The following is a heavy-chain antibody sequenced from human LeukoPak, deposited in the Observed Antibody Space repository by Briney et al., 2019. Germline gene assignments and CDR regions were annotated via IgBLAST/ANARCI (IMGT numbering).Heavy chain of an antibody. CDR3: ARLYYYDSSGYYKRHYYFDY. CDR1: GYTFTSHA. Sequence: ASVKVSCKASGYTFTSHAMHWVRQAPGQRLEWMGWINAGNGNTKYSQKFQGRVTITRDTSASTAYMELSSLRSEDTAVYYCARLYYYDSSGYYKRHYYFDYWGQGTLVTVSS. V-gene: IGHV1-3*01. CDR2: INAGNGNT. J-gene: IGHJ4*02. D-gene: IGHD3-22*01.